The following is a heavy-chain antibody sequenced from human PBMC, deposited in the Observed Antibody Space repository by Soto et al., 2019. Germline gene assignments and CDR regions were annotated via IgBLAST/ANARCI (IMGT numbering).Heavy chain of an antibody. CDR3: ARSSGSYYVLYYFDY. V-gene: IGHV4-39*01. Sequence: SETLSLTCTVSGGSISSSSYYWGWIRQPPGKGLEWIGSIYYSGSTYYNPSLKSRVTISVDTSKNQFSLKLSSVTAADTAVYYCARSSGSYYVLYYFDYWGQGTLVTVSS. J-gene: IGHJ4*02. D-gene: IGHD1-26*01. CDR2: IYYSGST. CDR1: GGSISSSSYY.